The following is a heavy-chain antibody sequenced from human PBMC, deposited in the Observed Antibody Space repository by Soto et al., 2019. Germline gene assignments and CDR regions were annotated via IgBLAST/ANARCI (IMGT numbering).Heavy chain of an antibody. CDR2: IYHSGGT. Sequence: QVQLQESGPGLVKPSGTLSLTCAVSGASISSSHWWSWVRQPPGKGLEWIGEIYHSGGTYHNASLKSRVAISLDKAKNQFSLKLRSVTAADTAVYYCVRKDYSDWFFDLWGRGTLVTVSS. V-gene: IGHV4-4*02. J-gene: IGHJ2*01. CDR3: VRKDYSDWFFDL. CDR1: GASISSSHW. D-gene: IGHD4-4*01.